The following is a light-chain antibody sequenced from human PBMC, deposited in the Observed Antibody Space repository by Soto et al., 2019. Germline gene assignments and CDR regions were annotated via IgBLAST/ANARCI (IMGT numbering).Light chain of an antibody. CDR1: SGDVGGYNF. CDR2: DVS. V-gene: IGLV2-11*01. J-gene: IGLJ3*02. CDR3: CSYGGSYTWV. Sequence: QLVLTQPRSVSGSPGQSVTISCTGTSGDVGGYNFVSWYQQNPGKAPTLMIFDVSQRPSGVPDRFSGSKSGNTASLTISGLQAEDEADYYCCSYGGSYTWVFGGGTKLTVL.